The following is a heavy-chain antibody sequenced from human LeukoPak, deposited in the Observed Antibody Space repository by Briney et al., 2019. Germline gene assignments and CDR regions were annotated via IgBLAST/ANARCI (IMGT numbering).Heavy chain of an antibody. J-gene: IGHJ4*02. Sequence: PGGSLRLSSAASGFTFSTYAMSWVRQAPGKGREWVSSISGSGGSTYYTDSAKGRFTISRDTSKNTLYLQMNSLRAADTAVYYCVNSGYNRFDYWGQGALVTVSS. CDR3: VNSGYNRFDY. D-gene: IGHD5-24*01. CDR2: ISGSGGST. CDR1: GFTFSTYA. V-gene: IGHV3-23*01.